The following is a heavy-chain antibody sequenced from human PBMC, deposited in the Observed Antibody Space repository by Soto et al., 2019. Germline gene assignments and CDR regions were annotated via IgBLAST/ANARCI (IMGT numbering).Heavy chain of an antibody. Sequence: SGPTCEPTQTLTLTCTFSGFSLSTSGVGVGWIRQPPGKALEWLALIYWNDDKRYSPSLKSRLTITKDTSKNQVVLTMTNMDPVDTATYYCAHRSSSGWYPSNWFDPWGQGTLVTVSS. J-gene: IGHJ5*02. V-gene: IGHV2-5*01. D-gene: IGHD6-19*01. CDR1: GFSLSTSGVG. CDR3: AHRSSSGWYPSNWFDP. CDR2: IYWNDDK.